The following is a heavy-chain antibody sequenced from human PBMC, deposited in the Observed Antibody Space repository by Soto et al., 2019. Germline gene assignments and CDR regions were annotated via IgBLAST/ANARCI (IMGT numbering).Heavy chain of an antibody. D-gene: IGHD1-26*01. Sequence: VGSLRLSCAASGFICENFGMSWVRQAPGKRLEWISSISGSGFKKYYADSVKGRFTISRDNSKSTVYLELNNLSAEDTAVYHCAKNQGVELVPLATVDWFDPWGQGSVVTVS. J-gene: IGHJ5*02. CDR1: GFICENFG. CDR2: ISGSGFKK. CDR3: AKNQGVELVPLATVDWFDP. V-gene: IGHV3-23*01.